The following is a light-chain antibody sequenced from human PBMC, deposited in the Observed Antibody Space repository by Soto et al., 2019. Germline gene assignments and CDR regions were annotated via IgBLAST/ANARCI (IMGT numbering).Light chain of an antibody. CDR2: GAS. Sequence: EIVLTQSPGTLSLSPGERATLSCRASQSVSSSYLAWYQQKPGQAPRLLIYGASSRATGIPDRFSGSGSGTDFTLTVSRLEPGDFAVYYCQQYGSSLFTCGPGTKVDIK. CDR1: QSVSSSY. J-gene: IGKJ3*01. CDR3: QQYGSSLFT. V-gene: IGKV3-20*01.